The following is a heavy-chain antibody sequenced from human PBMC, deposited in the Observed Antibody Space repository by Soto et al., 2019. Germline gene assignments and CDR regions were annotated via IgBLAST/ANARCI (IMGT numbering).Heavy chain of an antibody. CDR1: GFTFSSYW. CDR2: INGDGSST. D-gene: IGHD6-13*01. Sequence: PGGSLRLSCAASGFTFSSYWMHWVRQAPGKGLVWVSRINGDGSSTSYADSVKGRFTISRDNAKNMLYLQMNSLRDEDTAVYYCAKGPSQYSSNWFFDYWGQGTLVTVSS. CDR3: AKGPSQYSSNWFFDY. J-gene: IGHJ4*02. V-gene: IGHV3-74*01.